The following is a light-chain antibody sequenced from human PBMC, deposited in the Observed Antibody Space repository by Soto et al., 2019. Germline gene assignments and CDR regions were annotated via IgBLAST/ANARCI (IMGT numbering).Light chain of an antibody. V-gene: IGLV2-11*01. CDR3: CSYAGSYTYV. CDR2: DVS. J-gene: IGLJ1*01. Sequence: QSALTQPRSVSGSPGQSVTISCTGPSSDVGDYNYVSWYQQHPGKAPKLMIYDVSKWPSGVTDRFSGSKSGNTSSLTISGLKAEDEADYYCCSYAGSYTYVFGTVTKRTVL. CDR1: SSDVGDYNY.